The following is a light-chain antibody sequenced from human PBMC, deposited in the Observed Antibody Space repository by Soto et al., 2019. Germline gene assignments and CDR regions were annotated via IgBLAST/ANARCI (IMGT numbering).Light chain of an antibody. V-gene: IGKV3-11*01. CDR1: QSVGTS. CDR2: DAA. CDR3: QHRGSWPRA. Sequence: DIVLTQSPATLSLSPGERATISCPASQSVGTSLAWYKQQPGQAPRLLIHDAAYWASGIPERFSGSGSGTAFTLSISRLEPDDFAVYYCQHRGSWPRAFGRGTKVEI. J-gene: IGKJ1*01.